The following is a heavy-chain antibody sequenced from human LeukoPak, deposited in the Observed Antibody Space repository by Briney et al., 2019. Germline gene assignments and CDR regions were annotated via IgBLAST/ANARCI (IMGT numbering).Heavy chain of an antibody. V-gene: IGHV5-51*01. CDR3: ARTKLVGVVMRAFDI. Sequence: GESLKISCKGSGYSFTSYWIGWVRQMPGKGLEWMGIIYPGDSDARYSPSFQGQVTISADKSISTAYLQWSSLKASDTSMYYCARTKLVGVVMRAFDIWGQGTMVTVSS. CDR2: IYPGDSDA. J-gene: IGHJ3*02. CDR1: GYSFTSYW. D-gene: IGHD3-3*01.